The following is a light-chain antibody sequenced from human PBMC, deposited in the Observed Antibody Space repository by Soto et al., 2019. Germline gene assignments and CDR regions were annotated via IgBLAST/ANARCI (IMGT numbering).Light chain of an antibody. V-gene: IGKV3-15*01. CDR1: QSISSN. CDR2: GAS. Sequence: EIVMTQSPATLSVSPGERATLSCRASQSISSNLAWYQQKPGQAPRLLISGASTRATGIPARFSGSGSGTEFTLTISSLQSEDFAVYYCLQYYNWPRTFGQGTKLEIK. J-gene: IGKJ2*01. CDR3: LQYYNWPRT.